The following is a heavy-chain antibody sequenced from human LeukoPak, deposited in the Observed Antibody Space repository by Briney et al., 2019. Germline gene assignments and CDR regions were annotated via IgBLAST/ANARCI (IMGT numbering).Heavy chain of an antibody. Sequence: GGSLRLSCVASGFTFRSYEMNWVRQAPGKGLEWVSYISSSGSTIYYADSVKGRFTISRGNAKNSLYLQMNGLRAEDTAVYYCARGRIRFGYWGQGTLVTVSS. CDR1: GFTFRSYE. CDR2: ISSSGSTI. CDR3: ARGRIRFGY. V-gene: IGHV3-48*03. D-gene: IGHD3-16*01. J-gene: IGHJ4*02.